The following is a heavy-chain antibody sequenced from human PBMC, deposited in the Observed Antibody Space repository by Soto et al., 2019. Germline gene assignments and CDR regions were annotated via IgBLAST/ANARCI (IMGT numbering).Heavy chain of an antibody. CDR2: FRSGGGT. CDR3: VRQGIGVLPGLVDV. D-gene: IGHD3-10*01. Sequence: QVQLQESGPGLVKPSETLSLTCTVSGDSISSYNLAWIRQPPGKGLEWIGYFRSGGGTSYNPSLKSRVAISADTSTQQFSLRLSSVTAADTAVYYGVRQGIGVLPGLVDVWGQGTTVTVSS. V-gene: IGHV4-59*08. CDR1: GDSISSYN. J-gene: IGHJ6*02.